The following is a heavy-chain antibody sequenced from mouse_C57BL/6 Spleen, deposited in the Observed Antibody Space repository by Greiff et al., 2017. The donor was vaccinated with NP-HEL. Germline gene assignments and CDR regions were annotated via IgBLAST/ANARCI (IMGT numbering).Heavy chain of an antibody. CDR1: GYAFSSYW. CDR3: ARRGNYDAMDY. V-gene: IGHV1-80*01. CDR2: IYPGDGDT. D-gene: IGHD2-1*01. J-gene: IGHJ4*01. Sequence: VKLQESGAELVKPGASVKISCKASGYAFSSYWMNWVKQRPGKGLEWIGQIYPGDGDTNSNGKFKGKATLTADKSSSTAYMQLSSLTSEDSAVYFCARRGNYDAMDYWGQGTSVTVSS.